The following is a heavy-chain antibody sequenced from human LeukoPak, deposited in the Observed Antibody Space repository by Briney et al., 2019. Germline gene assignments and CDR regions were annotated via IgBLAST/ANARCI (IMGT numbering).Heavy chain of an antibody. CDR2: IWYDGSNK. CDR3: AREGRIAVAEALGRYYFDY. V-gene: IGHV3-33*01. Sequence: PGGSLRLSCAASGFTFSSYGMHWVRQAPGKGLEWVAVIWYDGSNKYYADSVKGRFTISRDNSKNTLYLQVNSLRAEDTAVYYCAREGRIAVAEALGRYYFDYWGQGTLVTVSS. CDR1: GFTFSSYG. D-gene: IGHD6-19*01. J-gene: IGHJ4*02.